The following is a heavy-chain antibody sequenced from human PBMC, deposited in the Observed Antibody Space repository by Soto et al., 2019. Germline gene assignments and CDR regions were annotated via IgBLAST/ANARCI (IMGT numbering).Heavy chain of an antibody. CDR2: ISGSGDST. D-gene: IGHD2-8*01. CDR3: VRGAIYAGSYDY. CDR1: GFTFSIYA. V-gene: IGHV3-23*01. Sequence: GGSLRLSCAASGFTFSIYAMSWVRQAPGKGLEWVSTISGSGDSTYYADSVRGRFTISRDNSKNTLYLQMNSLRAEDTAIYYCVRGAIYAGSYDYWGQGTLVTVSS. J-gene: IGHJ4*02.